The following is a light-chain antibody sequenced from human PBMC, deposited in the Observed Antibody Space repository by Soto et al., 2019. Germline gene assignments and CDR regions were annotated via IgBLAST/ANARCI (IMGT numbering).Light chain of an antibody. J-gene: IGKJ1*01. CDR3: PQYNDYSCT. CDR2: GAS. Sequence: EIVVTKSPATLSLSKGERATLSRRASQSVSSNLAWYQQKPGQAPRLLIYGASTRATGIPVRFSGSGSGTEFTLTISSLQPDDVAIYYCPQYNDYSCTFGQGTKVDI. V-gene: IGKV3-15*01. CDR1: QSVSSN.